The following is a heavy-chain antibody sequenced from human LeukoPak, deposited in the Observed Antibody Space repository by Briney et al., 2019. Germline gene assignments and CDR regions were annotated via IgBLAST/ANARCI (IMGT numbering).Heavy chain of an antibody. D-gene: IGHD3-3*01. CDR1: GGSISGYY. CDR3: ARSQGRDDFWSGYYSFDP. CDR2: IYYSGST. V-gene: IGHV4-59*01. Sequence: PSETLSLTCTVSGGSISGYYWSWIRQPPGKGLEWIGYIYYSGSTNYNPSLKSRVTMSVDTSKNQFSLKLSSVTAADTAVYYCARSQGRDDFWSGYYSFDPWGQGTLVTVSS. J-gene: IGHJ5*02.